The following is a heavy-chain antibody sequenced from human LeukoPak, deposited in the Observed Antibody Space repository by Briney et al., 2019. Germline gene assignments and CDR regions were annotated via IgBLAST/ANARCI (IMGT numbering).Heavy chain of an antibody. CDR3: ARVGVLAVAGIDY. Sequence: SETLSLTCTVSGGSISSSSYYWGWIRQPPGKGLEWIGSIYYSGSTYYNPSLKSRVTISVDTSKNQFSLKLSSVTAADTAVYYCARVGVLAVAGIDYWGQGTLVTVSS. J-gene: IGHJ4*02. D-gene: IGHD6-19*01. V-gene: IGHV4-39*07. CDR1: GGSISSSSYY. CDR2: IYYSGST.